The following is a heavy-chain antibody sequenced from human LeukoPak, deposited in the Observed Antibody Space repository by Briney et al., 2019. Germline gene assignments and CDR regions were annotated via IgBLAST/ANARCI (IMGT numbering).Heavy chain of an antibody. CDR2: ISYDGSNK. V-gene: IGHV3-30*18. Sequence: QPGGSLRLSCAASGFTFSSYGMHWVRQAPGKGLEWVAVISYDGSNKYYADSVKGRFTISRDNSKNTLYLQMNSLRAEDTAVYYCAKELEMAYWAGYFDYWGQGTLVTVSS. CDR3: AKELEMAYWAGYFDY. D-gene: IGHD5-24*01. J-gene: IGHJ4*02. CDR1: GFTFSSYG.